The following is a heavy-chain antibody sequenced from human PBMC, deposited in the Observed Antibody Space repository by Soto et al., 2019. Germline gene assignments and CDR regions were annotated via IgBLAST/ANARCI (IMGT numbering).Heavy chain of an antibody. V-gene: IGHV1-2*02. CDR1: GFTFSSYA. CDR3: ARVIRGAYYNSPLDT. Sequence: GGSLRLSCAASGFTFSSYAMHWVRQAPGQGLEWMGWINPYSGGADYAQSFQGRVTMTRDTSISTVYMELSRLRFDDTAVYYCARVIRGAYYNSPLDTWGQGTVVTVSS. D-gene: IGHD3-10*01. CDR2: INPYSGGA. J-gene: IGHJ5*02.